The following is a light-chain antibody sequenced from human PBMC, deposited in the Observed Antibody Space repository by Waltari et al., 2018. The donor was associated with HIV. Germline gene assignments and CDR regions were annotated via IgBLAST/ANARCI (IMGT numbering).Light chain of an antibody. J-gene: IGLJ3*02. CDR2: SKN. CDR3: AAWDDSLNGWV. Sequence: QSVLTQPPSASGTPGQRVTISCSGSSSNIGGNIVNWYQQLPGTAPKLLIYSKNQRPSGVPDRFSGSKSGTSASLAISGLQSEDEADYYCAAWDDSLNGWVFGGGTKLTVL. V-gene: IGLV1-44*01. CDR1: SSNIGGNI.